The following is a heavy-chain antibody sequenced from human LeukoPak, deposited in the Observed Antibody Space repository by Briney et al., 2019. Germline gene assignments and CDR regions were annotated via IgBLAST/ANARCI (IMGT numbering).Heavy chain of an antibody. D-gene: IGHD3-16*01. Sequence: PSETLSLTCTVSGGSISSYYWSWIRQPAGKGLEWIGRIYTTGSANYNPSLKSRVTMSVDTSKNQFSLKLSSVTAADTAVYYCARIVEDFMITFGGITSYYFDYWGQGTLVTVSS. J-gene: IGHJ4*02. V-gene: IGHV4-4*07. CDR2: IYTTGSA. CDR3: ARIVEDFMITFGGITSYYFDY. CDR1: GGSISSYY.